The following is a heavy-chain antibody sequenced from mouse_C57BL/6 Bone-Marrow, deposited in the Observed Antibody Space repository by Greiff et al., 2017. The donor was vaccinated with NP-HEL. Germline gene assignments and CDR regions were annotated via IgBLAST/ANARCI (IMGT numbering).Heavy chain of an antibody. Sequence: EVKLQQSGPELVKPGASVKISCKASGYTFTDYYMNWVKQSHGKSLEWIGDINPNNGGTSYNQKFKGKATLTVDKSSSTAYMELRSLTSEDSAVYYCARDDDFDYWGQGTTLTVSS. V-gene: IGHV1-26*01. D-gene: IGHD2-12*01. J-gene: IGHJ2*01. CDR2: INPNNGGT. CDR1: GYTFTDYY. CDR3: ARDDDFDY.